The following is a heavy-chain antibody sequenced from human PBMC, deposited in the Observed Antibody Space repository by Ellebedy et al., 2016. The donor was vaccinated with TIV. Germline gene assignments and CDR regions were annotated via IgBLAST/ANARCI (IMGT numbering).Heavy chain of an antibody. CDR2: IIPVFATA. D-gene: IGHD2-21*01. CDR1: GGTFSSYT. J-gene: IGHJ6*02. V-gene: IGHV1-69*13. CDR3: ARSLGYSVYYSYGMDV. Sequence: AASVKVSCKASGGTFSSYTISWVRQAPGQGLEWMGRIIPVFATAKYAQKFQGRVTITADESATTADMELSSLKSDDTAVYYCARSLGYSVYYSYGMDVWGQGTTVTVSS.